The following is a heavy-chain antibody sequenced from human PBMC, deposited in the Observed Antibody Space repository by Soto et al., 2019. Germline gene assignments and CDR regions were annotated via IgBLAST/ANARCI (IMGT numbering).Heavy chain of an antibody. CDR2: IYYSGST. Sequence: PSETLSLTSTVSGGSISSSSYYWGWNRQPPGKGLEWIGSIYYSGSTYYNPSLKSRVTISVDTSKNQFSLKLSSVTAADTAVYYCARHDRDGYNGYYFDYWGQGTLVTVSS. CDR1: GGSISSSSYY. V-gene: IGHV4-39*01. J-gene: IGHJ4*02. CDR3: ARHDRDGYNGYYFDY. D-gene: IGHD5-12*01.